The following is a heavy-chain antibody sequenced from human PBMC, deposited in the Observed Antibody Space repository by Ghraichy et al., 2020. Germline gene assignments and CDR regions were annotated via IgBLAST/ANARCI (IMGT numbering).Heavy chain of an antibody. CDR1: GFTFSSYD. Sequence: GGSLRLSCAASGFTFSSYDMSWVRQAPGRGLEWVSGISHNGDTTYYAASVRGLITISRDNSKNTLYLQMNSMGAEDTANYYWANLGLFSIYSNSIWGQGTPVTVSS. J-gene: IGHJ4*02. CDR2: ISHNGDTT. D-gene: IGHD6-6*01. V-gene: IGHV3-23*01. CDR3: ANLGLFSIYSNSI.